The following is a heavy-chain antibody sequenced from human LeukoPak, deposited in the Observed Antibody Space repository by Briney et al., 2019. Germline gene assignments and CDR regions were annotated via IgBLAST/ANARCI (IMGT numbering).Heavy chain of an antibody. Sequence: GGSLRLSCAAPGFTFSSYAMSWVRQAPGKGLEWVSGISGSGGSTYYADSVKGRFTISRDNSKNTLYLQMNSLRAEDTAVYYCAKSDYVWGSYRYLSLSSYYFDYWGQGTLVTVSS. D-gene: IGHD3-16*02. J-gene: IGHJ4*02. CDR2: ISGSGGST. CDR3: AKSDYVWGSYRYLSLSSYYFDY. CDR1: GFTFSSYA. V-gene: IGHV3-23*01.